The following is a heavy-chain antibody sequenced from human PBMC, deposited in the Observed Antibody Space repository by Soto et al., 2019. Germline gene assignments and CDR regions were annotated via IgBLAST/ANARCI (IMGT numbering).Heavy chain of an antibody. Sequence: EVQLLESGGGLVQPGGSLRLSCAGSGFNFSSFAMTWVRQAPGKGLEWVSTISGSGGSRCYADSVKGRFTLTRDNSKDTVYLQMNSHRVEDTAFYYCTKEGTAEWTHYYYPPDVWGRGTPVTVSS. V-gene: IGHV3-23*01. CDR3: TKEGTAEWTHYYYPPDV. CDR2: ISGSGGSR. CDR1: GFNFSSFA. D-gene: IGHD5-18*01. J-gene: IGHJ6*02.